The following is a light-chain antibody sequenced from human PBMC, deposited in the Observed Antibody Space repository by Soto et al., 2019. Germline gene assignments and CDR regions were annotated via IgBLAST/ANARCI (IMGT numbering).Light chain of an antibody. CDR3: QQYNYWPPWT. V-gene: IGKV3-15*01. Sequence: EIVMTQSPATLSVSPRERATLSCRASQSISSDVAWYQQKPGQAPRLLIYGASTTATGIPARFSGSGSGTEFTLTISSLQSEDFAVYYCQQYNYWPPWTFGQGTKVEIK. CDR2: GAS. J-gene: IGKJ1*01. CDR1: QSISSD.